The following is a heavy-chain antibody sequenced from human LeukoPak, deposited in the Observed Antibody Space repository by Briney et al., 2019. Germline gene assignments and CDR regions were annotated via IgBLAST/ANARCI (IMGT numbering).Heavy chain of an antibody. CDR3: ARESGWAGLSTDY. V-gene: IGHV3-74*01. J-gene: IGHJ4*02. CDR1: GFTFSSYW. CDR2: INSDGNKT. D-gene: IGHD3-16*02. Sequence: GGFLRLSCAASGFTFSSYWMHWVRQGPGKGLVWVSRINSDGNKTTYADSVKGRFTISRDNAKNTLYLQMNSLRAEDTAVYYCARESGWAGLSTDYWGQGTLVTVSS.